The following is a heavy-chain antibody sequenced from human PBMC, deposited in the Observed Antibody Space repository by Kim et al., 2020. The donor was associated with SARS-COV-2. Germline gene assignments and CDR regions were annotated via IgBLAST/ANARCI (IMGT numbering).Heavy chain of an antibody. CDR1: GFTFSSYR. V-gene: IGHV3-21*01. CDR3: ARVLTSGWSYFDY. CDR2: ISSSGSYI. J-gene: IGHJ4*02. Sequence: GGSLRLSCAASGFTFSSYRMNWVRQAPGKGLEWISSISSSGSYIYYADSMKGRFTISRDNARASLYLQMNSLRAEDTAVYYCARVLTSGWSYFDYWGQGT. D-gene: IGHD6-19*01.